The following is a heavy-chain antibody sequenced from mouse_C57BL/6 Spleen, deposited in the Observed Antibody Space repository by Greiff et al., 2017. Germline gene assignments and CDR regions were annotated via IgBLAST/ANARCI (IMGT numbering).Heavy chain of an antibody. CDR1: GYTFTSYW. D-gene: IGHD2-1*01. J-gene: IGHJ1*03. Sequence: VQLQQPGAELVRPGTSVKLSCKASGYTFTSYWMHWVKQRPGQGLEWIGVIDPSDSYTNYNQKFKGKATLTVDTSSSTAYMQLSSLTSEDSAVYYCARAYGNWYFDVWGTGTTVTVSS. CDR2: IDPSDSYT. V-gene: IGHV1-59*01. CDR3: ARAYGNWYFDV.